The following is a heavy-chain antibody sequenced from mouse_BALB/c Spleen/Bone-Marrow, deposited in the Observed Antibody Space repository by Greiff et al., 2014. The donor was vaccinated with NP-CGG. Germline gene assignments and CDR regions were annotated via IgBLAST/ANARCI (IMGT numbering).Heavy chain of an antibody. CDR3: ARGGDDFSLDY. Sequence: LVESGTELVMPGASVKMSCKASGYAFTDRWIHWVKQRPGQGLEWIGAIDTSDSYTNYNQKFKGKATLTVDESFSTAYIHLSSLTSEDSAVYYCARGGDDFSLDYWGQRTSVTVSS. CDR2: IDTSDSYT. CDR1: GYAFTDRW. V-gene: IGHV1-69*01. D-gene: IGHD2-4*01. J-gene: IGHJ4*01.